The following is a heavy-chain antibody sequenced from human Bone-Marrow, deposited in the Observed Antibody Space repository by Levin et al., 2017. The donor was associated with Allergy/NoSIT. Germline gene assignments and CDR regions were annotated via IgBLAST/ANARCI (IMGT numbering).Heavy chain of an antibody. CDR1: GYTFTSYG. Sequence: GESLKISCKASGYTFTSYGISWVRQAPGQGLEWMGWISAYNGNTNYAQKLQGRVTMTTDTSTSTAYMELRSLRSDDTAVYYCAWTLPDYGGNSETYWYWGQGTLVTVSS. CDR3: AWTLPDYGGNSETYWY. D-gene: IGHD4-23*01. V-gene: IGHV1-18*01. J-gene: IGHJ4*02. CDR2: ISAYNGNT.